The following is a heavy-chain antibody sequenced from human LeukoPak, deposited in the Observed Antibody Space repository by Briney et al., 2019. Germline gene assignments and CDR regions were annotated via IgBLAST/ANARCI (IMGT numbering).Heavy chain of an antibody. CDR2: IYYSGST. D-gene: IGHD6-25*01. Sequence: SETLSLTCTVSGGSISSYYWSWIRQPPGKGLEWIGYIYYSGSTNYNPSLKSRVTMSVDTSKNQFSLKLSSVTAADTAVYYCARDRGYSLHWFDPWGQGTLVTVSS. V-gene: IGHV4-59*01. CDR3: ARDRGYSLHWFDP. J-gene: IGHJ5*02. CDR1: GGSISSYY.